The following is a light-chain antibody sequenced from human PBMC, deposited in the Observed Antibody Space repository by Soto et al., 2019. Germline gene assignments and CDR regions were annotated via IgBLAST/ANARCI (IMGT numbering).Light chain of an antibody. CDR2: DVN. Sequence: QSALTQPASVSGSPGQSITISCTGTSSDIGAFDLVSWYQQHPGKAPKVMIYDVNTRPSGVSSRFSGSKSGNTASLAISGLQAEDEADDYCSSYTTTSTRLFGTGTKLTVL. V-gene: IGLV2-14*01. CDR1: SSDIGAFDL. CDR3: SSYTTTSTRL. J-gene: IGLJ1*01.